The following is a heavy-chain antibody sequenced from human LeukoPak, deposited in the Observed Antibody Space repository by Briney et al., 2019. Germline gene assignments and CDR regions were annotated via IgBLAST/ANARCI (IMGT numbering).Heavy chain of an antibody. CDR1: GFTFSWYA. D-gene: IGHD1-26*01. CDR3: PRDKEEGATKFDS. CDR2: ISGSAGSP. J-gene: IGHJ4*02. Sequence: GGSLRLSCAASGFTFSWYAMSWVRQAPGKGLEWVSSISGSAGSPHYAASVRGRFTISRDNPRTKLYLQMKRLRAEDTAVYYCPRDKEEGATKFDSWGQGILVTVP. V-gene: IGHV3-23*01.